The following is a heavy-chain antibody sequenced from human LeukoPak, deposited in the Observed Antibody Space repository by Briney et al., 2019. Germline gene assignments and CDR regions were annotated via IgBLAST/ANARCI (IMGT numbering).Heavy chain of an antibody. J-gene: IGHJ4*02. CDR2: ISYDGSNK. CDR3: ARDRHSGYDFRQSYYFDY. CDR1: GFTFSSYA. Sequence: TGGSLRLSGAASGFTFSSYAMHWVRKAPGKGLEWVAVISYDGSNKYYADSVKGRFTISRDNSKNTLYLQMNSLRAEDTAVYYCARDRHSGYDFRQSYYFDYWGQGTLVTVSS. V-gene: IGHV3-30*04. D-gene: IGHD5-12*01.